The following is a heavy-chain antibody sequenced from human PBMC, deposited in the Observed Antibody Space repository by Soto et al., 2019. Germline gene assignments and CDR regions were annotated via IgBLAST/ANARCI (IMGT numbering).Heavy chain of an antibody. Sequence: PGGSLRLSCAASGFTFSSYSMNWVRQAPGKGLDWVSSISSSSGYIDYADSVKGRFTISRDNAKNSLFLQMDSLRAEDSAVYYCVKEVETVRLVAFALWGQGTQVTVSS. D-gene: IGHD5-18*01. CDR2: ISSSSGYI. J-gene: IGHJ4*02. CDR3: VKEVETVRLVAFAL. V-gene: IGHV3-21*01. CDR1: GFTFSSYS.